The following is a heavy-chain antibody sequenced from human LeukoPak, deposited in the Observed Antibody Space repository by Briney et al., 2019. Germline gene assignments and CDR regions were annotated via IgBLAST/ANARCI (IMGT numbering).Heavy chain of an antibody. CDR3: ARGESSSGYYSSYWYFDL. J-gene: IGHJ2*01. Sequence: SETLSLTCTVSGYSISSGYYWGWIRQPPGKGLEWIGSIYHSGSTYYNPSLKSRVTISVDTSKNQFSLKLSSVTAADTAVYYCARGESSSGYYSSYWYFDLWGRGTLVTVSS. V-gene: IGHV4-38-2*02. D-gene: IGHD3-22*01. CDR1: GYSISSGYY. CDR2: IYHSGST.